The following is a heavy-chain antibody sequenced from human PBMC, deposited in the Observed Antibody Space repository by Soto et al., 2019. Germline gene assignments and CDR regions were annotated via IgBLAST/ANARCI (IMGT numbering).Heavy chain of an antibody. CDR2: MNPGSGDT. D-gene: IGHD3-16*01. Sequence: ASVKVSCKASGYSFTNNDVTWVRQATGQGLEWMGWMNPGSGDTGYAQKFQGRVTMTRDISIATAYMELSSLRSDDTAIYYCARMATFGSLNWFDPWGQGTLVTV. CDR1: GYSFTNND. V-gene: IGHV1-8*01. CDR3: ARMATFGSLNWFDP. J-gene: IGHJ5*02.